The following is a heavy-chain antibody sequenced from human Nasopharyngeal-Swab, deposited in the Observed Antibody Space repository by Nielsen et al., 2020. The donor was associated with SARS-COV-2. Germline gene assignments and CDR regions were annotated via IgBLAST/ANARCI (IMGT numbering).Heavy chain of an antibody. CDR2: IRSKAYGGTT. CDR1: GFTFGDYA. J-gene: IGHJ6*03. V-gene: IGHV3-49*04. CDR3: TRDPPYGSSGYYYSHYYYYYMDV. D-gene: IGHD3-22*01. Sequence: GGSLRLSCTASGFTFGDYAMSWVRQAPGKGLEWVGFIRSKAYGGTTEYAASVKGRFTISRDDSKSIAYLQMNSLKTEDTAVYYCTRDPPYGSSGYYYSHYYYYYMDVWGKGTTVTVSS.